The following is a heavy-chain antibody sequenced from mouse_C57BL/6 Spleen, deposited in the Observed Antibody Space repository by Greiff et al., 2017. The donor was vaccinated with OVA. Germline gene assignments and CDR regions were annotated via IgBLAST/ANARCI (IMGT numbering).Heavy chain of an antibody. Sequence: ESGAELVKPGASVKISCKASGYAFSSYWMNWVKQRPGKGLEWIGQIYPGDGDTNYNGKFKGKATLTADKSSSTAYMQLSSLTSEDSAVYCCAREMVTTGYYFDYWGQGTTLTVSS. CDR3: AREMVTTGYYFDY. D-gene: IGHD2-2*01. V-gene: IGHV1-80*01. J-gene: IGHJ2*01. CDR1: GYAFSSYW. CDR2: IYPGDGDT.